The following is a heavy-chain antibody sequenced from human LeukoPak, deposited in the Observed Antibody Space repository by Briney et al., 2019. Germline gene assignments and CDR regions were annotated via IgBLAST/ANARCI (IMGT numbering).Heavy chain of an antibody. CDR2: INHSGST. D-gene: IGHD1-26*01. Sequence: SETLSLTCAVYGGSFSGYYWSWIRQPPGKGLEWIGEINHSGSTNYNPSLKSRVTISVDTSKNQFSLKLSSVTAADTAMYYCASVPLRDSDLPNYCDYWGQGTLVTVSS. CDR1: GGSFSGYY. V-gene: IGHV4-34*01. CDR3: ASVPLRDSDLPNYCDY. J-gene: IGHJ4*02.